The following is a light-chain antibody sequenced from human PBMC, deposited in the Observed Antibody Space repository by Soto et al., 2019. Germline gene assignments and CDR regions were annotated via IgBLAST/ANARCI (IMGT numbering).Light chain of an antibody. J-gene: IGKJ2*01. CDR3: QQYGSSPYT. Sequence: EIVLTQSPATLSLSPGERATLSCGASQSVSRSYLAWYQQKPGLAPRLLIYDASSRATGITDRFSGSGSGTDFTLTISRLEPADFAVYYCQQYGSSPYTFGQGTKLEIK. CDR2: DAS. V-gene: IGKV3D-20*01. CDR1: QSVSRSY.